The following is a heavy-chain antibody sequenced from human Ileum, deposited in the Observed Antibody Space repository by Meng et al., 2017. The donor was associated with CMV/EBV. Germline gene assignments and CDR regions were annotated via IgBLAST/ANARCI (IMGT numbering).Heavy chain of an antibody. J-gene: IGHJ4*02. Sequence: CTVSGGSISSGGYYWSWIRQHPGQSLEWIGYIYYSGSTYYHPSLKSRVTISVDTSKNQFSLKLSSVTAADTAVYYCARGALMTTIDYWGQGTLVTVSS. CDR1: GGSISSGGYY. V-gene: IGHV4-31*03. CDR3: ARGALMTTIDY. CDR2: IYYSGST. D-gene: IGHD4-17*01.